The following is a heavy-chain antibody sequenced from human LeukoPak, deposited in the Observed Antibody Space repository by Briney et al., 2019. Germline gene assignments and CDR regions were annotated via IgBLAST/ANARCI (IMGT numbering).Heavy chain of an antibody. V-gene: IGHV1-18*01. D-gene: IGHD6-19*01. Sequence: ASVKVSCKASGCTFTSYGISWVRQAPGQGLEWMGWISAYNGNTNYAQKLQGRVTMTTDTSTSTAYMELRSLRSDDTAVYYCARDDGTAVAYDAFDIWGQGTMVTVSS. CDR2: ISAYNGNT. CDR3: ARDDGTAVAYDAFDI. CDR1: GCTFTSYG. J-gene: IGHJ3*02.